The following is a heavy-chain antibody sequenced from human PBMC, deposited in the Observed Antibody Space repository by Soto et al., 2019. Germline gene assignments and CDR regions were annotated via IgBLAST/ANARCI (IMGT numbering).Heavy chain of an antibody. CDR1: GGNIYRFF. J-gene: IGHJ5*02. D-gene: IGHD3-10*01. V-gene: IGHV4-59*01. Sequence: SEPLSLTRTLSGGNIYRFFWSWIRQPPGKGLEWIGYIYYSGSTNYNPSLKSRVTISVDTSKNQFSLKLSSVTAADTAVYYCARDSGDSWGQGTLVTVSS. CDR2: IYYSGST. CDR3: ARDSGDS.